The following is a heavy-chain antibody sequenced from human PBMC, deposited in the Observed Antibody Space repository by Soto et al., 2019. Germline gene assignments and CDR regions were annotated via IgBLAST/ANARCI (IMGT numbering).Heavy chain of an antibody. CDR1: GFTFSSFA. Sequence: GGSLRLSCAASGFTFSSFAMSWVRQAPGKGLEWVSGISGSGGSTYYADSVKGRFTISRDNSKNTLYLQMNSLRAEDTAVYYCAKYSSGWDYFDYWGQGTLVTVSS. J-gene: IGHJ4*02. CDR2: ISGSGGST. D-gene: IGHD6-19*01. CDR3: AKYSSGWDYFDY. V-gene: IGHV3-23*01.